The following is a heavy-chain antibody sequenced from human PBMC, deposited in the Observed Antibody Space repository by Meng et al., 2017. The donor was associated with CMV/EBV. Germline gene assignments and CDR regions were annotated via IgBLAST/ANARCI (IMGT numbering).Heavy chain of an antibody. V-gene: IGHV5-51*01. CDR3: ARQYCSSTSSRRLNYYYYYGMDV. CDR2: IYPGDSDT. CDR1: GYSFTSYW. J-gene: IGHJ6*02. Sequence: GESLKISGKGSGYSFTSYWIGWVRQMHGKGLEWMGIIYPGDSDTRYSPSFQGQVTISADKSITPAYLQWSSLKASDTAMYYCARQYCSSTSSRRLNYYYYYGMDVWGQGTTVTVSS. D-gene: IGHD2-2*01.